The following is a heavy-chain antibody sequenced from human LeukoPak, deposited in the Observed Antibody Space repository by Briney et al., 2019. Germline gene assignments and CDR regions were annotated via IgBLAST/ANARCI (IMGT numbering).Heavy chain of an antibody. V-gene: IGHV1-46*01. CDR1: GYTFTDNF. CDR2: INPSGDNT. D-gene: IGHD5-24*01. J-gene: IGHJ5*02. Sequence: ASVKVSCKASGYTFTDNFMHWVRQAPGQGLEWIGIINPSGDNTWYAQKFQGRVTMTRDMATSTDYLEVSSLRSEDTAVYYCARDNSLRDTAWWFDPWGQGTLVTVSS. CDR3: ARDNSLRDTAWWFDP.